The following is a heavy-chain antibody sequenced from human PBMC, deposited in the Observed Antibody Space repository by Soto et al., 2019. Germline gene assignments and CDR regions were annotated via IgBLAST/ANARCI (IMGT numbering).Heavy chain of an antibody. V-gene: IGHV6-1*01. D-gene: IGHD3-10*01. J-gene: IGHJ6*02. Sequence: PSQTLSLTCAISGDSVSSNSAAWNWIRQSPSRGLEWLGRTYYRSKWYNDYAVSVKSRITINPDTSKNQFSLQLNSVTPEDTAVYYCARSVDLGSGSIQEYYYYGMDVWGQGTTVTVSS. CDR2: TYYRSKWYN. CDR3: ARSVDLGSGSIQEYYYYGMDV. CDR1: GDSVSSNSAA.